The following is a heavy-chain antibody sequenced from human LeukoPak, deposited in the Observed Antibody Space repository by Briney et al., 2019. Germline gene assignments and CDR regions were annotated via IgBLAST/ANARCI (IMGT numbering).Heavy chain of an antibody. CDR1: GFTFSDHY. CDR2: ISHTGSTI. Sequence: PGGSLRLSCAASGFTFSDHYMSWIRQAPGKGLEWVSYISHTGSTIQYADSVRGRFTLSRDNARSPLYLQMNSLRAEDTAVYYCARGHWGLDSWGQGTLVSVS. D-gene: IGHD7-27*01. J-gene: IGHJ4*02. CDR3: ARGHWGLDS. V-gene: IGHV3-11*04.